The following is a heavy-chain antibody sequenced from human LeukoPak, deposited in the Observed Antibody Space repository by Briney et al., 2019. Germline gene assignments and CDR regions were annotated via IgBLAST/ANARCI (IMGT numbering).Heavy chain of an antibody. CDR2: ISCDGSNK. J-gene: IGHJ4*02. CDR3: AREGRGYSYGSPFYYFDY. Sequence: GGSLRLSCAASEFTFSSHGMHWVRQAPGKGLEWVAVISCDGSNKYYADSVKGRLTISRDNSKNTLYLQMNSLRAEDTAVYYCAREGRGYSYGSPFYYFDYWGQGTLVTVSS. CDR1: EFTFSSHG. D-gene: IGHD5-18*01. V-gene: IGHV3-30*03.